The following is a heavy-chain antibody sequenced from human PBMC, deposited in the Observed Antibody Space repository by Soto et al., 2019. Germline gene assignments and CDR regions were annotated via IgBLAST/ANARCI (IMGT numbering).Heavy chain of an antibody. CDR2: MYWDGES. Sequence: QITLKEAGHTLVNPTETLTLTCTFSGFSFTTTRMGVGWTRQPPGKALDWLAIMYWDGESRYNPLLRRRLTLTEDPSKNQVVLTMTNMDPKDTATYYCAHRDSTVTTTYFDSWGQGIPVTVAS. CDR3: AHRDSTVTTTYFDS. CDR1: GFSFTTTRMG. D-gene: IGHD1-1*01. V-gene: IGHV2-5*02. J-gene: IGHJ4*02.